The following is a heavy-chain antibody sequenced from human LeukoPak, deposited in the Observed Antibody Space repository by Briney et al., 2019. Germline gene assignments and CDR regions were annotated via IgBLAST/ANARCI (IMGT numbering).Heavy chain of an antibody. D-gene: IGHD3-22*01. V-gene: IGHV4-34*01. CDR2: INHSGIT. Sequence: SETQSLTCAVYGGSFSGYYWSWIRQPPGKGLEWIGEINHSGITNYNPSLKSRVTISVDTSKNQFSLKLSSVTAADTAVYYCARVVGYDSSGYWGYYYYGMDVWGQGTTVTVSS. CDR1: GGSFSGYY. CDR3: ARVVGYDSSGYWGYYYYGMDV. J-gene: IGHJ6*02.